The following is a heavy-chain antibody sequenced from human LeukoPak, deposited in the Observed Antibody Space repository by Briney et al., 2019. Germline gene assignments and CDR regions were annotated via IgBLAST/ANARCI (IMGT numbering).Heavy chain of an antibody. Sequence: GASVKVSCKASGYTFTSYGISWVRQAPGQGLEWMGGIMPMFDTADFAQKFQGRVTITADTSTSTAYMQLSSLRSEDTAVYYCARARSGPYGSGSLDAFDIWGQGTMVTVSS. D-gene: IGHD3-10*01. CDR3: ARARSGPYGSGSLDAFDI. CDR1: GYTFTSYG. V-gene: IGHV1-69*06. CDR2: IMPMFDTA. J-gene: IGHJ3*02.